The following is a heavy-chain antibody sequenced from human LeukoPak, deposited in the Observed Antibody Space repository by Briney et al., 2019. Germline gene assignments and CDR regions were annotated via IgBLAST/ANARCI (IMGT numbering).Heavy chain of an antibody. CDR2: ISSSGSTI. V-gene: IGHV3-11*04. J-gene: IGHJ3*02. CDR1: GFTFSDYY. Sequence: PGGSLRLSCAASGFTFSDYYMSWIRQAPGKGLEWVSYISSSGSTIYYADSVKGRFTISRDNAKNSLYLQMNSLRAEDTAVYYCARLLGEWELRPNAFDIWGQGTMVTVSS. D-gene: IGHD1-26*01. CDR3: ARLLGEWELRPNAFDI.